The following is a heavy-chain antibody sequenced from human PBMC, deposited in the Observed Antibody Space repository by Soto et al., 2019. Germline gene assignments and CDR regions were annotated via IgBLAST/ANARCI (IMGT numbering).Heavy chain of an antibody. CDR2: FDPEDGET. Sequence: GASVKVSCKVSGYTLTELSMHWVRQAPGKGLEWMGGFDPEDGETIYAQRFQGRVTMTEDTSTDTAYMELSSLRSEDTAVYYCAPSYSSGWYGYFDLWGRGTLVTVSS. J-gene: IGHJ2*01. V-gene: IGHV1-24*01. CDR3: APSYSSGWYGYFDL. CDR1: GYTLTELS. D-gene: IGHD6-19*01.